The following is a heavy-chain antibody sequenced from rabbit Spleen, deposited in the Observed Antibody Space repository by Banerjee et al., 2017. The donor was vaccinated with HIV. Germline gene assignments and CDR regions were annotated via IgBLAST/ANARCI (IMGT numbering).Heavy chain of an antibody. V-gene: IGHV1S40*01. CDR1: GVSFSSGYF. CDR3: ARDTSSSFSSYGMDL. D-gene: IGHD1-1*01. CDR2: IYTGSSGNT. J-gene: IGHJ6*01. Sequence: GDLVKPGASLTLTCTASGVSFSSGYFMCWVRQAPGKGPEWIACIYTGSSGNTYYASWAKGRFTISKTSSTTVTLQMTSLTAADTATYFCARDTSSSFSSYGMDLWGPGTLVTVS.